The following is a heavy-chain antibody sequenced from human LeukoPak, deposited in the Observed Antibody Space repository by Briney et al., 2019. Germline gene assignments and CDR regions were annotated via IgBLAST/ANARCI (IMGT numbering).Heavy chain of an antibody. Sequence: SESLSLTCTVSGGSISSGGYYWSWIRQHPGKGLEWIAYIYYSGSTYYNPSVKSRVTISVDTFKNQFSLKLSSVTAADTAVYYCARTIRDYYYGMDVWGQGTTVTVSS. J-gene: IGHJ6*02. CDR1: GGSISSGGYY. V-gene: IGHV4-31*03. CDR3: ARTIRDYYYGMDV. D-gene: IGHD5-12*01. CDR2: IYYSGST.